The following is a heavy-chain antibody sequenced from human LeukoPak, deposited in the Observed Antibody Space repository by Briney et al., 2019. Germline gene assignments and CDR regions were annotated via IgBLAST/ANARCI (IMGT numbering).Heavy chain of an antibody. D-gene: IGHD6-13*01. CDR3: AREGGSSTWSRDYYYMDV. V-gene: IGHV4-34*01. CDR1: VGSFSGYY. J-gene: IGHJ6*03. Sequence: SETLSLTCTVYVGSFSGYYWSWIRQPPGKGLEWIGEINHGGSTNHNPSLKSRVTISVDTSKNQFSLKLSSVTAADTAVYYCAREGGSSTWSRDYYYMDVWGKGTTVTVSS. CDR2: INHGGST.